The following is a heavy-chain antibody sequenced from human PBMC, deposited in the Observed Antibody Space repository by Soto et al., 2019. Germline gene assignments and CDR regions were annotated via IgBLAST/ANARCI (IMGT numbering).Heavy chain of an antibody. CDR2: IIPIFGTA. CDR3: ASFDYYDSTTDPFDI. V-gene: IGHV1-69*01. Sequence: VKVSCKASGGTFSSYAISWVRQAPGQGLEWMGGIIPIFGTANYAQKFQGRVTITADESTSTAYMELSSLRSEDTAVYYCASFDYYDSTTDPFDIWGQGTMVTVSS. D-gene: IGHD3-22*01. J-gene: IGHJ3*02. CDR1: GGTFSSYA.